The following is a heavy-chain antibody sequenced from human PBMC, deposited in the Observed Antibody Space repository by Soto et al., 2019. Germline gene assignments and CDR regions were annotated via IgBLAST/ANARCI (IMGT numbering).Heavy chain of an antibody. D-gene: IGHD1-26*01. CDR3: AGSTVGIVDATLYDY. CDR2: IYHSGAT. J-gene: IGHJ4*02. V-gene: IGHV4-4*02. CDR1: GDSIGSSNW. Sequence: QVQLQESGPGLVKPSGTLSLTCAVSGDSIGSSNWWSWVRQPPGKGLEWIGEIYHSGATNYSPSLKRLVTISLDMSNYQFPLSLTSVTAADPAVYYCAGSTVGIVDATLYDYWGPGRLVTVSS.